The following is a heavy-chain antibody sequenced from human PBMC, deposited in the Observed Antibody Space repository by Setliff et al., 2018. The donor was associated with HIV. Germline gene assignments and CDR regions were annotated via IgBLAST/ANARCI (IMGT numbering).Heavy chain of an antibody. D-gene: IGHD1-26*01. CDR2: INPNGGST. CDR3: ARDRSYYPNYFDY. J-gene: IGHJ4*02. Sequence: GASVKVSCKASGGTFSDNTISWVRQAPGQGPEWMGIINPNGGSTNYAQKFQGRVTMTRDTSTSTVYMELNSLRSEDTAVYYCARDRSYYPNYFDYWGQGTLVTVSS. CDR1: GGTFSDNT. V-gene: IGHV1-46*01.